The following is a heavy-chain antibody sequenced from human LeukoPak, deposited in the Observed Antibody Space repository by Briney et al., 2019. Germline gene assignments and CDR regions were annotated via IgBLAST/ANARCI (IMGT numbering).Heavy chain of an antibody. V-gene: IGHV3-30*02. Sequence: PGGSLRLSCAASGFTFSSYGMHWVRQAPGKGLEWVAFIRYDGSNKYYADSVKGRFTISRDNSKNTLYLQMNSLRAEDTAVYYCAKELLPVSGWPNYFDYWGQGTLVTVSS. D-gene: IGHD6-19*01. CDR1: GFTFSSYG. CDR3: AKELLPVSGWPNYFDY. J-gene: IGHJ4*02. CDR2: IRYDGSNK.